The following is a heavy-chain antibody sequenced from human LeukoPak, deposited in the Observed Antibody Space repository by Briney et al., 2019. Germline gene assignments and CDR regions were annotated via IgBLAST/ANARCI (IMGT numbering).Heavy chain of an antibody. CDR2: IYYSGST. CDR3: ARRTYYDFWSGKPQTNYYYYMDV. Sequence: AETLSLTCTVSGGSISSYYWSWIRQPPGKGLEWLGYIYYSGSTNYNPSLKSRVTISVDTSKNQFSLKLSSVTAADTAVYYCARRTYYDFWSGKPQTNYYYYMDVWGKGTTVTVSS. V-gene: IGHV4-59*08. CDR1: GGSISSYY. D-gene: IGHD3-3*01. J-gene: IGHJ6*03.